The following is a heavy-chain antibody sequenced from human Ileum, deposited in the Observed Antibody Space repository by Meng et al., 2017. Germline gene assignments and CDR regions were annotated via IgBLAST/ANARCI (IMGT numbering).Heavy chain of an antibody. D-gene: IGHD2-15*01. CDR1: GYTFKNYA. J-gene: IGHJ4*02. CDR3: ARPGGYCSDLDCYPAE. CDR2: IHTDTGNP. V-gene: IGHV7-4-1*02. Sequence: QVHLLQSVAEGRTPGASVKLSCKASGYTFKNYAVTWVRQAPGQGLEWMGWIHTDTGNPTYDQGFTGRFVFSLDTSVNTAYLQISGLKAEDTAVYYCARPGGYCSDLDCYPAEWGQGTLVTVSS.